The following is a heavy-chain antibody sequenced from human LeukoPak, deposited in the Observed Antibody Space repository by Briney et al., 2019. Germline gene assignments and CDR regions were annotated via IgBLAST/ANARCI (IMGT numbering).Heavy chain of an antibody. CDR3: ARDAIASAASNWFDP. V-gene: IGHV1-18*01. CDR1: GYTFTSYG. CDR2: ISAYNGNT. D-gene: IGHD6-13*01. J-gene: IGHJ5*02. Sequence: ASVKVSCKASGYTFTSYGISWVRQAPGQGLEWMGWISAYNGNTNHAQKLQGRVTMTTDTSTSTAYMELRSLRSDDTAVYYCARDAIASAASNWFDPWGQGTLVTVSS.